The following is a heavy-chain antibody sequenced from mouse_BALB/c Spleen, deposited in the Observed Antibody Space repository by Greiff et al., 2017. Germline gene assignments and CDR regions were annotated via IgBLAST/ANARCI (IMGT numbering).Heavy chain of an antibody. V-gene: IGHV3-2*02. CDR1: GYSITSDYA. CDR3: ARSGYGYIYAMDY. D-gene: IGHD2-2*01. CDR2: ISYSGST. J-gene: IGHJ4*01. Sequence: EVQGVEAGPGLVKPSQSLSLTCTVTGYSITSDYAWNWIRQFPGNKLEWMGYISYSGSTSYNPSLKSRISITRDTSKNQFFLQLNSVTTEDTATYYCARSGYGYIYAMDYWGQGTSVTVSS.